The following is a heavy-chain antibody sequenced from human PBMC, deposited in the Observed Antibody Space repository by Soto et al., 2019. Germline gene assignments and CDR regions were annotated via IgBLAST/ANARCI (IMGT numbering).Heavy chain of an antibody. CDR3: VRQYSSSWYPYFDY. J-gene: IGHJ4*02. Sequence: GESLKISCSASGFTFSSYAMHWVRQAPGKGLEYVSAISSNGGSTYYADSVKGRFTISRDNSKNTLYLQMSSLRAEDTAVYYCVRQYSSSWYPYFDYWGQGTLVTVSS. CDR1: GFTFSSYA. CDR2: ISSNGGST. D-gene: IGHD6-13*01. V-gene: IGHV3-64D*08.